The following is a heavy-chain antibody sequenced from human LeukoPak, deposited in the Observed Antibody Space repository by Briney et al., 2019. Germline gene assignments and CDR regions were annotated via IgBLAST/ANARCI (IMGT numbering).Heavy chain of an antibody. CDR3: ARIYYDILTGWSNYYFDY. CDR2: INHSGST. CDR1: GGSFSGYY. J-gene: IGHJ4*02. D-gene: IGHD3-9*01. V-gene: IGHV4-34*01. Sequence: SETLSLTCAVYGGSFSGYYCSWVRQPPGKGLEWIGEINHSGSTNYNPSLKSRVTISIDTSKNQFSLKLSSVTAADTAVYYCARIYYDILTGWSNYYFDYWGQGTLDTVSS.